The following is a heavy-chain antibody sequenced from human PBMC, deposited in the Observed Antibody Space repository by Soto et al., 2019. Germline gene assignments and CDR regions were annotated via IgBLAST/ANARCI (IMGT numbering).Heavy chain of an antibody. CDR2: IIPIFGTA. J-gene: IGHJ6*02. CDR3: ARSPSYYYYGMDV. Sequence: SVKVSCKASGGTFSSYAISWVRQAPGQGLEWMGGIIPIFGTANYAQKFQGRATITADKSTSTAYMELSSLRSEDTAVYYCARSPSYYYYGMDVWGQGTTVTVSS. V-gene: IGHV1-69*06. CDR1: GGTFSSYA.